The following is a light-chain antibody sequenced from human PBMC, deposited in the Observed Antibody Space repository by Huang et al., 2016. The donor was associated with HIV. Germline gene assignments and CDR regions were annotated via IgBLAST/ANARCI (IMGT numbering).Light chain of an antibody. CDR3: QQYNNWPPWT. V-gene: IGKV3-15*01. Sequence: EIVMTQSPATLSVSPGERVTLSCRASQSVTNNLAWDQLKPGQAPRPLIYGASTRATGFPARFRGSGSGTEFTLTITSLQSEDFAGYYCQQYNNWPPWT. CDR2: GAS. J-gene: IGKJ1*01. CDR1: QSVTNN.